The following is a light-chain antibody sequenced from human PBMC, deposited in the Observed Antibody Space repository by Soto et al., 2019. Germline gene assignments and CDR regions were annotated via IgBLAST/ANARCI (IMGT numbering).Light chain of an antibody. CDR3: QAWDSSTVV. J-gene: IGLJ2*01. CDR2: QDI. V-gene: IGLV3-1*01. CDR1: KLGDKY. Sequence: SYELTQPPSVSVSPGQTAIITCSGDKLGDKYASWYHQKPGQSSVLVIYQDIKRPSGIPERFSGSNSGNTATLTISGTQAMDEADYYCQAWDSSTVVFGGGTKLTVL.